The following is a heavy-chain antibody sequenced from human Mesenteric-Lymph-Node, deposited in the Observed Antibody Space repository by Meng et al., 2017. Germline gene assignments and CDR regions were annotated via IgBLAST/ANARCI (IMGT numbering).Heavy chain of an antibody. CDR1: GGSISTYY. CDR3: ARHQNGGTYPLDY. D-gene: IGHD3-16*02. CDR2: NYYSGST. J-gene: IGHJ4*02. Sequence: QLELKDSVPGLLKPSDTLSLPCAVSGGSISTYYWSWIRQPPGKGLEWIGNNYYSGSTNYNPSLASRVTISVDSSKNQFSLKLSSVTAADTAVYYCARHQNGGTYPLDYWGQGTLVTVSS. V-gene: IGHV4-59*08.